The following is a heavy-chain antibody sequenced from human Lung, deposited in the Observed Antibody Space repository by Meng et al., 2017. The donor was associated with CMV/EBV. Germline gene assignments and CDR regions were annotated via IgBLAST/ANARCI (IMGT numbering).Heavy chain of an antibody. J-gene: IGHJ1*01. CDR3: LRRSGGSV. CDR2: IPHRGSS. V-gene: IGHV4-4*02. CDR1: GDSITNHNW. D-gene: IGHD3-10*01. Sequence: QGQLRDPGPGLGKPSETLSLTCAVSGDSITNHNWWAWVRQPPGKGLEWIGEIPHRGSSAYNPSLKSRVSMSIDKSKNQFSLKLTSVTAADTAVYHCLRRSGGSVWGQGTLVTVSS.